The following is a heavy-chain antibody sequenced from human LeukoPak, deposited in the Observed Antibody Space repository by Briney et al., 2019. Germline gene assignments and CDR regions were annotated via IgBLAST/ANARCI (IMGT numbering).Heavy chain of an antibody. Sequence: SETLSLTCTVSGASVTTSYWSWLRQPPGEAPEWIGDIYYSGSPISSPHLNGRVTISLDTSKNQSSLKLSTEKAADTGVYYCARLSQDIVVVPTAKYFCDYWGQGTLVTVSS. V-gene: IGHV4-59*02. D-gene: IGHD2-2*01. CDR3: ARLSQDIVVVPTAKYFCDY. CDR2: IYYSGSP. CDR1: GASVTTSY. J-gene: IGHJ4*02.